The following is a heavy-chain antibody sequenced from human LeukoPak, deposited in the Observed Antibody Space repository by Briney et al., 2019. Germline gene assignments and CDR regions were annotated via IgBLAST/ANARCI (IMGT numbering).Heavy chain of an antibody. CDR1: GYTSSSYS. V-gene: IGHV3-21*01. CDR2: ISSISSYI. Sequence: PGGSLRLSCAASGYTSSSYSMNWVRHAPGRGLEWGSSISSISSYIYYAESVKGRFTISRDNAKNSLYLQMSSLRAEDTPGYYCASAFWSGYIDYWGRGTLVTVSS. CDR3: ASAFWSGYIDY. D-gene: IGHD3-3*01. J-gene: IGHJ4*02.